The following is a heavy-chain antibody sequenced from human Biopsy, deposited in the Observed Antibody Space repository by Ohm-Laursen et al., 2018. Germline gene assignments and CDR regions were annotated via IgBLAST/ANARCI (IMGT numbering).Heavy chain of an antibody. V-gene: IGHV4-34*01. CDR3: ARFIVPSLHCSNGVCPIRWFDP. D-gene: IGHD2-2*01. J-gene: IGHJ5*02. CDR2: VHHDGRA. Sequence: TLSLTCAVYGGTYSGYYWSWIRQPLGKGLEWIGEVHHDGRANYNPSLKSRVTISGDMSKKQFSLKLSGVTAADTAVYYCARFIVPSLHCSNGVCPIRWFDPWGQGTLVTVSS. CDR1: GGTYSGYY.